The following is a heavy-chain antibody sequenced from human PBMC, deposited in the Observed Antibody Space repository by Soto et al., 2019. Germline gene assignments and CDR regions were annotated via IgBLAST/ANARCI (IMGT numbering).Heavy chain of an antibody. V-gene: IGHV4-4*07. J-gene: IGHJ6*02. CDR3: VRDCSGGGCYSDYGMDV. D-gene: IGHD2-15*01. CDR1: GDSIRKFY. Sequence: QVQLQESGPGLVKPSETLSLTCTVSGDSIRKFYWSWIRQPAGKGLEWIGRIYSSGSTDYNASLKSRVSMSVDRSNNQFFLRLTSVTAEDTAVYYCVRDCSGGGCYSDYGMDVWGQGTTVTVSS. CDR2: IYSSGST.